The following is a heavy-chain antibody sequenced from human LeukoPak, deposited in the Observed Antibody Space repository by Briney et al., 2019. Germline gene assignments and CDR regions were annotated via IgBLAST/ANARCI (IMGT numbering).Heavy chain of an antibody. CDR3: ARVAYDFWSGKLFDY. J-gene: IGHJ4*02. V-gene: IGHV4-39*07. D-gene: IGHD3-3*01. CDR1: GGSISSSSYY. CDR2: IYYSGST. Sequence: PPETLSLTCTVSGGSISSSSYYWGWIRQPPGKGLEWIGSIYYSGSTYYNPSLKSRVTISVDTSKNQFSLKLSSVTAADTAVYYCARVAYDFWSGKLFDYSGQGTLVTVSS.